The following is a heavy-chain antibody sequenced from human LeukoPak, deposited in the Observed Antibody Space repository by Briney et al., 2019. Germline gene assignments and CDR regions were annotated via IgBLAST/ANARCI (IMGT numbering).Heavy chain of an antibody. Sequence: GASVKVSCKASGYTFTSYDINWVRQAPGQGLQWMGWINANTGSTNYAQIFQGRVTMTTDTSTSTAYLELTSLTSDDTAIYYCARDAFQGSSWSNWFDSWGQGTLVIVSS. V-gene: IGHV1-18*01. CDR1: GYTFTSYD. D-gene: IGHD6-13*01. CDR3: ARDAFQGSSWSNWFDS. CDR2: INANTGST. J-gene: IGHJ5*01.